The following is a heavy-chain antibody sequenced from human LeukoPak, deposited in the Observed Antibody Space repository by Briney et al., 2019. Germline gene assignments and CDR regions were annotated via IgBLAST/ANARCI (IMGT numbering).Heavy chain of an antibody. J-gene: IGHJ4*02. CDR3: ARVDRFSLAGDYFDY. CDR1: GGTFSSYA. CDR2: IIPIFGTA. Sequence: ASVKVSCKASGGTFSSYAISWVRQAPGQGLEWMGGIIPIFGTANYAQKFQGRVTITADESTSTAYMELRSLRSDDTAVYYCARVDRFSLAGDYFDYWGQGTLVTVSS. D-gene: IGHD3-3*01. V-gene: IGHV1-69*13.